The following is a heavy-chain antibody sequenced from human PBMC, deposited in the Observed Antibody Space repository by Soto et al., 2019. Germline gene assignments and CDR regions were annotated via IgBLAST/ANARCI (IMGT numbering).Heavy chain of an antibody. CDR3: ARATYYYDSSDY. V-gene: IGHV4-59*01. Sequence: TSETLSLTCTVSSGSISSYYWSWIRQPPGKGLEWIGHIHYSGNTKYNPSLKSRVTISVDTSKNQFSLQLTSVTAADTAVYYCARATYYYDSSDYWGQGTLVTVSS. J-gene: IGHJ4*02. CDR2: IHYSGNT. CDR1: SGSISSYY. D-gene: IGHD3-22*01.